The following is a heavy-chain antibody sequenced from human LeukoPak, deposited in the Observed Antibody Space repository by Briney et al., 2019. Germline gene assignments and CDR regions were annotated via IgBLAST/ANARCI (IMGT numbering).Heavy chain of an antibody. CDR1: GFTFSSYG. CDR2: ISYDGSNK. V-gene: IGHV3-30*18. D-gene: IGHD6-13*01. Sequence: GGSLRLPCAASGFTFSSYGMHWVRQAPGKGLEWVAVISYDGSNKYYADSVKGRFTISRDNSKNTLYLQMNSLRAEDTAVYYCAKDFFSAAAGIVDYWGQGTLVTVSS. J-gene: IGHJ4*02. CDR3: AKDFFSAAAGIVDY.